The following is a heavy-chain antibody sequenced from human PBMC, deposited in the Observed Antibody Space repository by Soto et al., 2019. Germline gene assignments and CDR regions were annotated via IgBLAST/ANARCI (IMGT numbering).Heavy chain of an antibody. CDR2: IYYSGST. CDR1: GGSISSSSYY. J-gene: IGHJ6*02. Sequence: SETLSLACTVSGGSISSSSYYWGWIRQPPGKGLEWIGSIYYSGSTYYNPSLKSRVTISVDTSKNQFSLKLSSVTAADTAVYYCASDDPYGMDVWAQRTTVTGSS. CDR3: ASDDPYGMDV. V-gene: IGHV4-39*01.